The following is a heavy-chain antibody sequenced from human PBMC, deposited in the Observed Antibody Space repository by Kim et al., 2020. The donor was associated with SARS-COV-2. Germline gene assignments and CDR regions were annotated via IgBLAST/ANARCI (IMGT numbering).Heavy chain of an antibody. V-gene: IGHV4-59*01. J-gene: IGHJ4*02. D-gene: IGHD2-8*02. CDR3: ARDNPPGAN. Sequence: SETLSLTCTVFGGSINTYSWSWIRQAPGMGLEWIGYIYYTGSSKYNPSLKSRVTMSVDTPKNQFSLKLTSVTAADTAVYYCARDNPPGANWGQGILVTVSS. CDR1: GGSINTYS. CDR2: IYYTGSS.